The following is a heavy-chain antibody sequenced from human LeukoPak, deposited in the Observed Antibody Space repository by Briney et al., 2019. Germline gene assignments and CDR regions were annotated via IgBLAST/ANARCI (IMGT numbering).Heavy chain of an antibody. CDR2: IYHSGST. CDR1: GYSISSGYY. J-gene: IGHJ4*02. V-gene: IGHV4-38-2*02. CDR3: ARDAWHIVVVTARTPIDY. Sequence: PSETLSLTCTVSGYSISSGYYWGWIRQPPGKGLEWVGSIYHSGSTYYNPSLKSRVTISVDTSKNQFSLKLSSVTAADTAVYYCARDAWHIVVVTARTPIDYWGQGTLVTVSS. D-gene: IGHD2-21*02.